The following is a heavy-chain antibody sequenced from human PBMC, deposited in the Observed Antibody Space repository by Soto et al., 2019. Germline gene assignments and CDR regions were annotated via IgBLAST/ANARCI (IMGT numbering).Heavy chain of an antibody. CDR3: TRDLGPCGGDCYSGYY. J-gene: IGHJ4*02. CDR1: GFTFGDYA. Sequence: GGSLRLSCTASGFTFGDYAMSWFRQAPGKGLEWVGFIRSKAYGGTTEYAASVKGRFTISRDDSKSIAYLQMNSLKTEDTAVYYCTRDLGPCGGDCYSGYYWGQGTLVTVSS. D-gene: IGHD2-21*02. CDR2: IRSKAYGGTT. V-gene: IGHV3-49*03.